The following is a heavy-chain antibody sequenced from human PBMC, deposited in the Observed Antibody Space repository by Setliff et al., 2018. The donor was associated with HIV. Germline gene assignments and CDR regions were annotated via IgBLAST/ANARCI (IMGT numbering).Heavy chain of an antibody. CDR3: ARDQTGVAAAAFGGGSAWSDEGFDI. D-gene: IGHD6-13*01. CDR2: IIPMYNIP. CDR1: GGTLTNYV. Sequence: SVKVSCKTSGGTLTNYVITWVRQAPGQGLEWMGIIIPMYNIPTYAQKFQGRVTFTADESTSTAYMELGSLSSEDTAVYYCARDQTGVAAAAFGGGSAWSDEGFDIWGQGTMVTVSS. V-gene: IGHV1-69*13. J-gene: IGHJ3*02.